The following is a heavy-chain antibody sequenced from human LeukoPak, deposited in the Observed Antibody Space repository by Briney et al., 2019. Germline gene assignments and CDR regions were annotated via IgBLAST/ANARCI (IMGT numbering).Heavy chain of an antibody. J-gene: IGHJ3*02. CDR1: GFTFTIYW. CDR2: INQDGSES. CDR3: ARDGYSNAFDI. V-gene: IGHV3-7*05. D-gene: IGHD5-18*01. Sequence: GGSLRLSCAASGFTFTIYWMTWVRQAPGKGLEWVGNINQDGSESHYVDSVKGRFTISRDNAKNSLYLQMSSLRAEDTAMYYCARDGYSNAFDIWGQGTVVTVSS.